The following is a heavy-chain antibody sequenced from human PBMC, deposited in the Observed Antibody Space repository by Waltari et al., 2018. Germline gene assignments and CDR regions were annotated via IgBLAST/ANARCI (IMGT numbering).Heavy chain of an antibody. J-gene: IGHJ4*02. D-gene: IGHD3-22*01. CDR2: ISSSSSYI. CDR1: GFTFSSYS. Sequence: EVQLVESGGGLVKPGGSLRLSCAASGFTFSSYSMNWVRQAPGKGLEWVSSISSSSSYIYYADSVKGRFTISRDNAKNSLYLQMNSLRAEDTAVYYCARDPYHYDSRAFDYWGQGTLVTVSS. V-gene: IGHV3-21*01. CDR3: ARDPYHYDSRAFDY.